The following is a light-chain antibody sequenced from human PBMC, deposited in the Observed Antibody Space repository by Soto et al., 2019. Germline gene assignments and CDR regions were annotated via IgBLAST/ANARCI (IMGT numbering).Light chain of an antibody. CDR2: DAS. V-gene: IGKV3-11*01. CDR1: QNIGNF. J-gene: IGKJ3*01. CDR3: QQRTTWPPLFA. Sequence: EIVLTQSPSNMSLSPGERATLSCRASQNIGNFLAWYQHKPGQAPRLLIYDASKRATGIPARFSGSGAGTDFTFTISSLEPADFAVYYCQQRTTWPPLFAFGAGTRVDI.